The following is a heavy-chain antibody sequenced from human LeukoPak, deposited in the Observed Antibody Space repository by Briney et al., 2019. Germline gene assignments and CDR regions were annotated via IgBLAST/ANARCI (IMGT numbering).Heavy chain of an antibody. Sequence: GGSLRLSCATSGFSFSSHAMTWVRQAPGKGLEWLSAISISGDDTYYADSVKGRFTISRDNSKNTLYLQMNSLRAEDTAVYYCARDLGYDDYRGQGTLVTVSS. CDR1: GFSFSSHA. V-gene: IGHV3-23*01. J-gene: IGHJ4*02. D-gene: IGHD2-15*01. CDR2: ISISGDDT. CDR3: ARDLGYDDY.